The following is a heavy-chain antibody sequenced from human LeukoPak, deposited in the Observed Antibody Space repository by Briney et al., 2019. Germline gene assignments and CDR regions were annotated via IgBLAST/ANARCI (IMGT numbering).Heavy chain of an antibody. CDR2: IYSGGST. CDR3: AREYYYDSSGYYWDY. CDR1: GFTVSSNY. J-gene: IGHJ4*02. V-gene: IGHV3-66*02. D-gene: IGHD3-22*01. Sequence: GGSLRLSCAASGFTVSSNYMSWVRQAPGKGLEWASVIYSGGSTYYADSVKGRFTISRDNSKNTLYLQMNSLRAEDTAVYYCAREYYYDSSGYYWDYWGQGTLVTVSS.